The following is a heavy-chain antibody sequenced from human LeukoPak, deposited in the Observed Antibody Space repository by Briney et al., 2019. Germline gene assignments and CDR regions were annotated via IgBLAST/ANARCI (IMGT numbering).Heavy chain of an antibody. Sequence: PGGSLRLSCAASGFTFSNYWMYWVRQAPGKGLVWVSRINSDGSSTSYADSVKGRFTISRDNAKNTLYLQMNSLRAEDTAVYYCARVGAIDAFDIWGQGTMVTVSS. CDR3: ARVGAIDAFDI. D-gene: IGHD1-26*01. CDR1: GFTFSNYW. J-gene: IGHJ3*02. V-gene: IGHV3-74*01. CDR2: INSDGSST.